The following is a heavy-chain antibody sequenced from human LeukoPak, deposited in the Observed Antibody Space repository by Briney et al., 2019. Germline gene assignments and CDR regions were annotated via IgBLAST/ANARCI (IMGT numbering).Heavy chain of an antibody. V-gene: IGHV3-53*01. CDR2: FYSGGTT. CDR3: ARGSVRAFDI. CDR1: GFTVSTNY. Sequence: GGSLRLSCAASGFTVSTNYMNWVRQAPGKGLEWVSVFYSGGTTYYADSVRGRFSISRDTSKNTLYLQMNSLRAEDTAVYYCARGSVRAFDIWGQGTMVTVSS. D-gene: IGHD1-26*01. J-gene: IGHJ3*02.